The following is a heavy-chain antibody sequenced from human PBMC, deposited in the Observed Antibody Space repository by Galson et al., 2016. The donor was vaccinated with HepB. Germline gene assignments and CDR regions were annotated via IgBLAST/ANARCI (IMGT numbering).Heavy chain of an antibody. J-gene: IGHJ6*02. CDR2: ISSGSSYI. CDR1: GFTFSSYS. V-gene: IGHV3-21*04. D-gene: IGHD5-18*01. CDR3: ARVVRDYRTYSYSGPSYAMDV. Sequence: SLRLSCAASGFTFSSYSMNWVRQAPGKGLEWVSSISSGSSYIFYADSVKGRFTISRDNAKNSLYLQMNSLRAEDTALYYCARVVRDYRTYSYSGPSYAMDVWGQGTTVTVSS.